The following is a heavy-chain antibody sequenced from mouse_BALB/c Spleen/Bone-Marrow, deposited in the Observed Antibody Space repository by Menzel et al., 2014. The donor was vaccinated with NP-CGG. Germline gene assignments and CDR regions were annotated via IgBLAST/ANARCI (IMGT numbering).Heavy chain of an antibody. V-gene: IGHV1-54*01. J-gene: IGHJ2*01. CDR1: GYAFTNYL. CDR3: ARGITTGYFDY. D-gene: IGHD1-1*01. CDR2: INPGSGGT. Sequence: QVHVKQSGAELVRPGTSVKVSCKASGYAFTNYLIEWVKQRPGQGLEWIGVINPGSGGTNYNEKFKGKATLTADKSSSTAYMRLSSLTSDDSAVYFCARGITTGYFDYWGQGTTLTVSS.